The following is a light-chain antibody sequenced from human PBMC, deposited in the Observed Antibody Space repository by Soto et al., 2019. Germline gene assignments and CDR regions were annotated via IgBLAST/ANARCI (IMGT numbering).Light chain of an antibody. J-gene: IGLJ1*01. CDR1: NSDDVGYNN. V-gene: IGLV2-14*01. CDR2: DVS. Sequence: VLTQASSVTGTPEQSITISCTAANSDDVGYNNVSWYQHHPSKAPNLLIYDVSNRPSGISIRFSGSKFDNTAFLTISGLEPVYEADYDTSSYITSNTPQIDVGTGTKVTVL. CDR3: SSYITSNTPQID.